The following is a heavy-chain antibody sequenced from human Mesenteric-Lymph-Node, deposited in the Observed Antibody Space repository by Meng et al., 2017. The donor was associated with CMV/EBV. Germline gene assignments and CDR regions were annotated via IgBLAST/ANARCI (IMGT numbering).Heavy chain of an antibody. Sequence: SETLSLTCSVSGGSITGYFWSWVRQPPGKGLEWIGYIYHTGDTNFSPSLKSRVTMSLDTSKSQVSLNLTSVTAADTAVYYCARDRYTTTWYYYGLDVWGQGTTVTSP. V-gene: IGHV4-59*01. CDR1: GGSITGYF. D-gene: IGHD3-16*02. J-gene: IGHJ6*02. CDR3: ARDRYTTTWYYYGLDV. CDR2: IYHTGDT.